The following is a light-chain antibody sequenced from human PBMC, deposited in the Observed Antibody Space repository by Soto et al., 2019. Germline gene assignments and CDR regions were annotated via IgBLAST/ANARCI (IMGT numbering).Light chain of an antibody. J-gene: IGLJ1*01. Sequence: QSALTQPASVSGSPGQSITISCTGTSSDVGDYNYVSWYQHHPGKAPKLMIYEVTNRPSGVSNRFSGSKSGNTASLTISGLQAEDEAEYYGSSYTSSSTYVFGTGTKLTVL. CDR1: SSDVGDYNY. V-gene: IGLV2-14*01. CDR3: SSYTSSSTYV. CDR2: EVT.